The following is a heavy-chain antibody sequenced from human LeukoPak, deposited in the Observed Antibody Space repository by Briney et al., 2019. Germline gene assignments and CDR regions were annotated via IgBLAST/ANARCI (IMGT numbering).Heavy chain of an antibody. Sequence: SETLSLTCAVSGGSISSSNWWSWVRQPPGKGLEWIGEIYHSGSTNYNPSLKSRVTISVDKSKNQFSLKLSSVTAADTAVYYCARVSAAGTNSKRNYYYGMDVWGQGPRSPPP. CDR1: GGSISSSNW. CDR2: IYHSGST. J-gene: IGHJ6*02. V-gene: IGHV4-4*02. D-gene: IGHD6-13*01. CDR3: ARVSAAGTNSKRNYYYGMDV.